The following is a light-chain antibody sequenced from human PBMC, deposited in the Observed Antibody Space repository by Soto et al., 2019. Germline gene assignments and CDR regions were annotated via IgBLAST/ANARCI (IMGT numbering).Light chain of an antibody. J-gene: IGLJ3*02. V-gene: IGLV2-14*02. CDR2: EVT. CDR1: SSDVGSYDL. CDR3: SLYTSSSTWV. Sequence: QSALTQPASVSGSPGQSITISCTGTSSDVGSYDLVSWYQHHPGTAPKLILYEVTKRPSGVSNRFSGSKSGNTASLTISGLQTEDEADYYCSLYTSSSTWVFGGGTKVTVL.